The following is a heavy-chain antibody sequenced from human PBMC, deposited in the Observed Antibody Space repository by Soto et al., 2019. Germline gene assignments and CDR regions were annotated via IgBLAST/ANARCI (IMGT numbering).Heavy chain of an antibody. CDR2: ISYDGSNK. J-gene: IGHJ6*02. V-gene: IGHV3-30-3*01. CDR1: GFTFSSYA. CDR3: ARDDLKENKALPIDYYYYYGMDV. D-gene: IGHD2-21*01. Sequence: GGSLRLSCAASGFTFSSYAMNWVRQAPGKGLEWVAVISYDGSNKYYADSVKGRFTISRDNSKNTLYLQMNSLRAEDTAVYYCARDDLKENKALPIDYYYYYGMDVWGQGTTVTVSS.